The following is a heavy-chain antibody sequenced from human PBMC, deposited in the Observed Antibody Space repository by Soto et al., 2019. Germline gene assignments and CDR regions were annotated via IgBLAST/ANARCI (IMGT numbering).Heavy chain of an antibody. CDR3: ARGLDCSSGSCPWAYFYH. V-gene: IGHV3-23*01. J-gene: IGHJ1*01. CDR2: IRGDGGTT. Sequence: EVQLLESGGGLEQPGGSLRLSCAASGYPFSAYAMSWVRQAPGKGLEWVSTIRGDGGTTYYADSVKGRFTISRDNSKNTLYLQMRNLGPEDTATFYCARGLDCSSGSCPWAYFYHWGQGTLVTVSS. D-gene: IGHD2-15*01. CDR1: GYPFSAYA.